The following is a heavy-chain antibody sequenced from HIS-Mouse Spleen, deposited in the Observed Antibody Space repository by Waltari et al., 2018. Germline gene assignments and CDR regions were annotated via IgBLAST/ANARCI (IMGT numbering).Heavy chain of an antibody. J-gene: IGHJ3*02. CDR2: IYYSGST. V-gene: IGHV4-39*07. Sequence: QLQLQESGPGLVKPSETLSLTCTVSGGSISSRSYYWGWIRQPPGTGREWIGGIYYSGSTYYNPSLKSRVTISVDTSKNQFSLKLSSVTAADTAVYYCARFPSPRRPLSIAARTDAFDIWGQGTMVTVSS. CDR1: GGSISSRSYY. CDR3: ARFPSPRRPLSIAARTDAFDI. D-gene: IGHD6-6*01.